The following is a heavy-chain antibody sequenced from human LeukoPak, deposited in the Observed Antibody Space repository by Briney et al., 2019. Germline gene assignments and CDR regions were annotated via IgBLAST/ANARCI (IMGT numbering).Heavy chain of an antibody. CDR3: ARDPRRSSQTGYFDY. Sequence: GGSLRLSCAASGFTFSNYAMHWVRQAPGKGLEWVAVISYDGSNKYYADSVKGRFTISRDNSKNPVYLQMNSLRAEDTAVYYCARDPRRSSQTGYFDYWGQGTLVTVSS. CDR1: GFTFSNYA. D-gene: IGHD6-13*01. V-gene: IGHV3-30*04. J-gene: IGHJ4*02. CDR2: ISYDGSNK.